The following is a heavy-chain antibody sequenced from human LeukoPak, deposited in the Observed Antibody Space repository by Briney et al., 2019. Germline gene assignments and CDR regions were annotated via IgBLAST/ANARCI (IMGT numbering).Heavy chain of an antibody. CDR3: ARSWGGGVVVPAATLSG. CDR1: GYTFTGYY. D-gene: IGHD2-2*01. Sequence: ASVKVSCKASGYTFTGYYMHWVRQAPGQGLEWMGWINPNSGGTNYAQKFQGRVTMTRDTSISTAYMELSRLRSDDTAVYYCARSWGGGVVVPAATLSGWGQGTLVTVSS. V-gene: IGHV1-2*02. J-gene: IGHJ4*02. CDR2: INPNSGGT.